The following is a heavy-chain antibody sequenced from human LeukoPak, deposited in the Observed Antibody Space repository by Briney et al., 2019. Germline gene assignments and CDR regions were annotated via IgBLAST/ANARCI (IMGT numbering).Heavy chain of an antibody. J-gene: IGHJ1*01. CDR2: IIPILGIP. Sequence: SVKVSFKASGGTFISYAISGVGQAPGQGREGMGRIIPILGIPNYAQKFQRTVTLTADKSTSTAYMELRSLRSEDTAVYYCASGIAAAGTRHWGQGTLVTVSS. D-gene: IGHD6-13*01. CDR3: ASGIAAAGTRH. V-gene: IGHV1-69*04. CDR1: GGTFISYA.